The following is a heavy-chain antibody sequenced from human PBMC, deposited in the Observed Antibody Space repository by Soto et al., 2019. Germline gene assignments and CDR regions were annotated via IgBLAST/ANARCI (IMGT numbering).Heavy chain of an antibody. CDR1: GFNLNTYG. Sequence: GGSLRLSCVASGFNLNTYGIYWVRQAPGKGLQWVAQILYDGSKKHYADSVRGRFTITRDNSKNTVHLQMDSLRVDDTAMYYCVRDLARLADYWGQGTLVTVSS. D-gene: IGHD3-16*01. V-gene: IGHV3-30*03. J-gene: IGHJ4*02. CDR2: ILYDGSKK. CDR3: VRDLARLADY.